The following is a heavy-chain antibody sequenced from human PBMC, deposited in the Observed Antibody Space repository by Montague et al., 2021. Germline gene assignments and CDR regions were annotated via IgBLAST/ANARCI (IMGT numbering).Heavy chain of an antibody. CDR1: GGSISRSSYY. D-gene: IGHD2-8*01. J-gene: IGHJ5*02. CDR3: TRPGGYCTNDTCYFWFAP. V-gene: IGHV4-39*01. CDR2: IYSSGST. Sequence: SETLSLTCTVSGGSISRSSYYWGWIRQPPGKGLEWIGSIYSSGSTYYNPSLKSRVTISADTSKNQFSLKLSSVTAVDTAVYYCTRPGGYCTNDTCYFWFAPWGQGILVTVSS.